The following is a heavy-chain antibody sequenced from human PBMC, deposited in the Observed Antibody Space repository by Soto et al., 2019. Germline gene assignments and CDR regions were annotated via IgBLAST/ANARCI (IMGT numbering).Heavy chain of an antibody. D-gene: IGHD6-13*01. CDR1: GGSFSGYY. J-gene: IGHJ4*02. V-gene: IGHV4-34*01. CDR2: IHHSGST. Sequence: QVQLQQWGAGLLKPSETLSLTCAVYGGSFSGYYWSWIRQPPGKGLEWIGEIHHSGSTNYNPSLKSRVTISVDTSKNQFSLKLSSVTAADTAVYYCANGYSSSLDYWGQGTLVTVSS. CDR3: ANGYSSSLDY.